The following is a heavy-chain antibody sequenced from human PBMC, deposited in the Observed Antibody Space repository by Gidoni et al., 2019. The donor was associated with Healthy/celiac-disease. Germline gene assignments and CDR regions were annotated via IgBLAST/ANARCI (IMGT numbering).Heavy chain of an antibody. CDR3: ARGPRYCSSTSCYYFDY. J-gene: IGHJ4*02. CDR1: GGSFSGYY. D-gene: IGHD2-2*01. Sequence: QVQLQQWGAGLLKPSETLSLTCAVYGGSFSGYYWSWIRQPPGKGLEWIGEINHSGSTNYNPSLKSRVTISVDTSKNQFSLKLSSVTAADTAVYYCARGPRYCSSTSCYYFDYWGQGTLVTVSS. CDR2: INHSGST. V-gene: IGHV4-34*01.